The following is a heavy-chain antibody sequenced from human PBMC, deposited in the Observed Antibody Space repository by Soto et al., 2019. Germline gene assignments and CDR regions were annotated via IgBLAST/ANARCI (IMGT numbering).Heavy chain of an antibody. CDR2: IIPIFGTA. J-gene: IGHJ6*02. Sequence: GASVKVSCKASGGTFSSYAISWVRQAPGQGLEWMGGIIPIFGTANYAQKFQGRVTITADKSTSTAYMELSSLRSEDTAVYYCAGTIRFLEWFPNYYYYGMDVWGQGTTVTVSS. CDR3: AGTIRFLEWFPNYYYYGMDV. CDR1: GGTFSSYA. D-gene: IGHD3-3*01. V-gene: IGHV1-69*06.